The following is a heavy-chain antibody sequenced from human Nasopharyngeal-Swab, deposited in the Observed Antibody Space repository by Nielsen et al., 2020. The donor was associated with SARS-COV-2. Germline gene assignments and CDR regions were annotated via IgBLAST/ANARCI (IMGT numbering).Heavy chain of an antibody. D-gene: IGHD3-3*01. CDR2: TYYRSKWYN. Sequence: SETLSLTCAISGDSVSSNSAAWNWIRQSPSRGLEWLGRTYYRSKWYNDYAVSVKSRITINPDTSKNQFSLQLNSVTPEDTAVYYCARVGPRHYDFWSGYSFDYWGQRTLVTVS. CDR3: ARVGPRHYDFWSGYSFDY. J-gene: IGHJ4*02. V-gene: IGHV6-1*01. CDR1: GDSVSSNSAA.